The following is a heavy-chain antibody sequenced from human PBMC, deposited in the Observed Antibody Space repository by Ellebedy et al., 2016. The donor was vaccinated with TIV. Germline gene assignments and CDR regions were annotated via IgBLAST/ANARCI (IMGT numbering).Heavy chain of an antibody. CDR1: GLTFSSHW. V-gene: IGHV3-7*01. D-gene: IGHD1/OR15-1a*01. CDR2: IKQDGSEK. Sequence: GGSLRLSCEASGLTFSSHWMSWVRQAPGKGLEWVANIKQDGSEKYYVDSVKGRFTISRDNAKNSLYLQMNSLRAEDTAVYYCARDTRFIDQQHNWFDPWGQGTLVTVSS. CDR3: ARDTRFIDQQHNWFDP. J-gene: IGHJ5*02.